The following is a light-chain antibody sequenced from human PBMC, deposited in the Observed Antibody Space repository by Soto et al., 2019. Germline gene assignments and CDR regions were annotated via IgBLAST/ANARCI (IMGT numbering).Light chain of an antibody. V-gene: IGKV1-9*01. CDR2: AAS. CDR1: QDINTY. J-gene: IGKJ5*01. CDR3: QQRKSYPIT. Sequence: DIQLTQSPSFLSASVGDRVTITCRASQDINTYLAWYQQKPGKTPKLLIFAASTLQNGVPSRFSGSGSGTEFTVTITSLQPEDFATYYCQQRKSYPITFGQGTRLEIK.